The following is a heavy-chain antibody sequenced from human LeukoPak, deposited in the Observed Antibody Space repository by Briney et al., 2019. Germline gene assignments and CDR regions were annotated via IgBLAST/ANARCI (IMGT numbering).Heavy chain of an antibody. CDR3: AADDLTRAY. Sequence: SVEVSCKASGFTFTDSALQWVRQARGQRLEWIGWIVVGSGKTNYAQNFQQRVTITRDMSTSTAYMELSSLRSEDTAVYYCAADDLTRAYWGQGTLVTVSS. V-gene: IGHV1-58*01. J-gene: IGHJ4*02. CDR1: GFTFTDSA. CDR2: IVVGSGKT.